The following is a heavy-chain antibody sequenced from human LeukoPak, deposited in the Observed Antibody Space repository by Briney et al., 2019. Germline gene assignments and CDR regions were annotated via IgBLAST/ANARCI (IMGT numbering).Heavy chain of an antibody. CDR3: ARDPRRDFWTSNGYYYMDV. D-gene: IGHD3/OR15-3a*01. Sequence: ASVKVSCKASGYTFTSYYMHWVRQAPGQGLEWMGWINPNSGGTNYAQKFQGRVTMTRDTSISTAYMELSRLRSDDTVVYYCARDPRRDFWTSNGYYYMDVWGKGTTVTVSS. J-gene: IGHJ6*03. CDR2: INPNSGGT. V-gene: IGHV1-2*02. CDR1: GYTFTSYY.